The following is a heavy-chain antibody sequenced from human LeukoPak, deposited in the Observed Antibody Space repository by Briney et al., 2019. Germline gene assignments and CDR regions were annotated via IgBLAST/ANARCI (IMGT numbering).Heavy chain of an antibody. V-gene: IGHV3-23*01. Sequence: GGSLRLSCAASGFTFSSYWMSWVRQAPGKGLEWVSAISGSGGSTYYADSVKGRFTISRDNSKNTLYLQMNSLRAEDTAVYYCAKYGQNSSSWSNWGQGTLVTVSS. J-gene: IGHJ4*02. CDR1: GFTFSSYW. CDR2: ISGSGGST. CDR3: AKYGQNSSSWSN. D-gene: IGHD6-13*01.